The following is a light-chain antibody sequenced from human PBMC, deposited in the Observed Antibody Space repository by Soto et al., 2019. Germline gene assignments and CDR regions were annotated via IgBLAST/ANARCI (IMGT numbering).Light chain of an antibody. J-gene: IGKJ5*01. V-gene: IGKV3-11*01. Sequence: EIVMTQSPATLSVSPGEGATLSCRASQSVSSNLAWYQQKPGQAPRLLIYDAYNRATGIPPRFSGSGSGTDFTLTISSLEPEDSAVYYCQQRHMWPITFGQGTRLEI. CDR1: QSVSSN. CDR2: DAY. CDR3: QQRHMWPIT.